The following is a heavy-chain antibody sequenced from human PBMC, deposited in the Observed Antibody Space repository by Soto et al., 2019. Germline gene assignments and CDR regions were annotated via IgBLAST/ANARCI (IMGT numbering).Heavy chain of an antibody. D-gene: IGHD2-15*01. CDR1: GYTFTSYY. J-gene: IGHJ4*02. V-gene: IGHV1-46*01. CDR3: ARVVPGLLKYY. Sequence: QVQLVQSGAEVKKPGGSVKVSCKASGYTFTSYYMHWVRQAPGQGLEWMGIINPSGGSTSYAQEFQGIFTMTRDTSHSAVYLELVSLRSQDTAVYYCARVVPGLLKYYWAQGPVVTVSS. CDR2: INPSGGST.